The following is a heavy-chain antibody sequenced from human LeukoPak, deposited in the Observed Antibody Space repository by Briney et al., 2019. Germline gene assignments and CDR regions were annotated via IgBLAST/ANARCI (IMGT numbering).Heavy chain of an antibody. CDR1: GYSFPTYW. J-gene: IGHJ4*02. CDR2: IYPDESNI. D-gene: IGHD5-12*01. V-gene: IGHV5-51*01. CDR3: ARPPSRGYASSFEY. Sequence: GESLKISCKGSGYSFPTYWIAWVRQMPGKGLEWIGIIYPDESNIRYSPSFHGQVTISADKSITTAYLQWSSLKASDTAMYYCARPPSRGYASSFEYWGQGTPVTVSS.